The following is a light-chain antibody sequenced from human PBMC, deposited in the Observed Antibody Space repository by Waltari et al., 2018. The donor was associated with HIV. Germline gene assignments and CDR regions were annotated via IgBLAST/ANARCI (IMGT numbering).Light chain of an antibody. CDR2: DAS. V-gene: IGKV1-33*01. Sequence: DIRMTQSPSSLSAPMGASVTLTCQATQDINNNLNWYKQKTGQAPKLLIYDASVLETGVSSRFTGSGSGTNFTLTITSPQPEDVATYFCQQYNDLPFTFGPGTKV. CDR1: QDINNN. CDR3: QQYNDLPFT. J-gene: IGKJ3*01.